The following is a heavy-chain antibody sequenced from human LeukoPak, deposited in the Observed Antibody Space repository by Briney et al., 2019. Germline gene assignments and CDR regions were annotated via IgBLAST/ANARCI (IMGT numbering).Heavy chain of an antibody. Sequence: PGGSLRLSCAASGFTVSSNYMSWVRQAPGKGLEWVSVIYTGVSTYYADSVKGRFTISRDNSKNTLYLQMNSLRAEDTAVYFCARGGVDYYGSGTYYLMYYFDYWGQGALVTVSS. J-gene: IGHJ4*02. CDR2: IYTGVST. CDR3: ARGGVDYYGSGTYYLMYYFDY. CDR1: GFTVSSNY. V-gene: IGHV3-53*01. D-gene: IGHD3-10*01.